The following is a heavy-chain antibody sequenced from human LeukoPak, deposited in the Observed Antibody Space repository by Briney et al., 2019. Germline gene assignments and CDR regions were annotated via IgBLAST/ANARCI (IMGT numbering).Heavy chain of an antibody. CDR2: ISYDGSNE. CDR1: GFTFSTYG. CDR3: AKNRVVFNWNYAYYFDY. J-gene: IGHJ4*02. Sequence: GGSLRLSCAASGFTFSTYGMHWVRQAPGKGLEWVAFISYDGSNEYYADSVKGRFTISRDNSKNTLYLQMNSLRAEDTALYYCAKNRVVFNWNYAYYFDYWGQGTLVTVSS. D-gene: IGHD1-7*01. V-gene: IGHV3-30*18.